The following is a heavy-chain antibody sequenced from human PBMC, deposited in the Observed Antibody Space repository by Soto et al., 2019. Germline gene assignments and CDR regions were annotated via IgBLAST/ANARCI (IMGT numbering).Heavy chain of an antibody. CDR1: GFTFSSYG. V-gene: IGHV3-30*18. Sequence: QVQLVESGGGVVQPGRSLRLSCAASGFTFSSYGMHWVRQAPGKGLEWVAVISYDGSNKYYADSVKGGFTISRDNSKNTLYLQMNSLIAEDTAVYYCAKDQYPGPFDSSGPRDYWGQGTLVTVSS. CDR2: ISYDGSNK. CDR3: AKDQYPGPFDSSGPRDY. J-gene: IGHJ4*02. D-gene: IGHD3-22*01.